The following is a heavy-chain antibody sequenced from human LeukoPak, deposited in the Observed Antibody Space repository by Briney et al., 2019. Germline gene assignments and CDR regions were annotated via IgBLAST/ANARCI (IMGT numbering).Heavy chain of an antibody. CDR1: GGSISSSNW. CDR2: IYHSGST. Sequence: SETLSLTCAVSGGSISSSNWWSWVRQPPGKGLEWIGEIYHSGSTNYNPSLKSRVTISVDKSKNQFSLKLSSVTAADTAVYYCAGDIVVVTADGDAFDIWGQGTMVTVSS. J-gene: IGHJ3*02. CDR3: AGDIVVVTADGDAFDI. V-gene: IGHV4-4*02. D-gene: IGHD2-21*02.